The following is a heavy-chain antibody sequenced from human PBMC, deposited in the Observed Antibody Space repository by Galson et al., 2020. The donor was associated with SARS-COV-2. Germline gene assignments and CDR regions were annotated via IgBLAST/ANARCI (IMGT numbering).Heavy chain of an antibody. J-gene: IGHJ3*02. Sequence: SVKVSCKASGFPFNSSAMQWVRQARGQRPAWIGWIVVGSGNTKYAQKFQESVTITRDMSTSTAYMELSSLRSEDTAVYYCAAPYCSSTSCQDAFDIWGQGTMVTVSS. CDR3: AAPYCSSTSCQDAFDI. CDR1: GFPFNSSA. D-gene: IGHD2-2*01. V-gene: IGHV1-58*02. CDR2: IVVGSGNT.